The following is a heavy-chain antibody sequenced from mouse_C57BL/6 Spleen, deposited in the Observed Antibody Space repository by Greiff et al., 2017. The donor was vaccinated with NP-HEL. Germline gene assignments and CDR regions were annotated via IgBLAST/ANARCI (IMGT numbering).Heavy chain of an antibody. CDR2: IYPGDGDT. J-gene: IGHJ2*01. V-gene: IGHV1-82*01. CDR1: GYAFSSSW. CDR3: ARDYSGSSHIDY. Sequence: QVQLQQSGPELVKPGASVKISCKASGYAFSSSWMNWVKQRPGKGLEWIGRIYPGDGDTNYNGKFKGKATLTADKSSSTAYMQLSSLTSEDSAVYFCARDYSGSSHIDYWGQGTTLTVSS. D-gene: IGHD1-3*01.